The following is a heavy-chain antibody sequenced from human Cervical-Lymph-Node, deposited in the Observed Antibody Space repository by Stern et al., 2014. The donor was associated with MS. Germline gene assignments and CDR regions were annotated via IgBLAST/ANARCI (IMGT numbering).Heavy chain of an antibody. CDR2: IYYGGST. CDR1: GGSVSSSSYY. CDR3: ARRSTTYCGGACYSDAFDI. D-gene: IGHD2-21*02. J-gene: IGHJ3*02. Sequence: QVQLQESGPGLVKPSETLSLTCTVSGGSVSSSSYYWGWIRQPPGKGLEWIGIIYYGGSTYYNPTLMSRVTISVDTSTNHFSLSLSSVTAADTAVYYCARRSTTYCGGACYSDAFDIWGQGTMVTVSS. V-gene: IGHV4-39*02.